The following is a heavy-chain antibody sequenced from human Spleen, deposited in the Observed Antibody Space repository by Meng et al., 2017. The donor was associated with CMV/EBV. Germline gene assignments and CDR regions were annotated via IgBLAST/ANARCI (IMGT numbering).Heavy chain of an antibody. V-gene: IGHV4-31*02. D-gene: IGHD2-2*01. CDR2: IYYSGST. Sequence: ISSGGYYWSWIRQHPGKGLEWIGYIYYSGSTYYNPSLKSRVTISVDTSKNQFSLKLSSVTAADTAVYYCARGYTISSTSHTGHNWFDPWGQGTLVTVSS. CDR3: ARGYTISSTSHTGHNWFDP. J-gene: IGHJ5*02. CDR1: ISSGGYY.